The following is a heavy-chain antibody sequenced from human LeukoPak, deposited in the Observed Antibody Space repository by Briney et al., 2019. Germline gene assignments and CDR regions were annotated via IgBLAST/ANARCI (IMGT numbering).Heavy chain of an antibody. CDR2: IHYTGST. V-gene: IGHV4-59*01. D-gene: IGHD2-2*01. J-gene: IGHJ4*02. CDR1: GGSISSYY. Sequence: SETLSLTCTVSGGSISSYYWSWIRQPPGKGLEWIGYIHYTGSTNYNPSLKSRVTISVDTSKNQFSLELSSVTAADTAVYYCARGQDIVVVPALTNDHFFDYWGQGTLVTVSS. CDR3: ARGQDIVVVPALTNDHFFDY.